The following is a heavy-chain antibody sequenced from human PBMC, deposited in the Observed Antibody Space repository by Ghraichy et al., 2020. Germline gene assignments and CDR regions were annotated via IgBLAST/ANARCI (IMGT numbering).Heavy chain of an antibody. Sequence: GESLNISCAASGFTFDDYAMHWVRQAPGKGLEWVSLISWDGGSTYYADSVKGRFTISRDNSKNSLYLQMNSLRAEDTALYYCAKDSASQTTVVSPDTHQLENAFDIWGQGTMVTVSS. CDR3: AKDSASQTTVVSPDTHQLENAFDI. J-gene: IGHJ3*02. V-gene: IGHV3-43D*04. CDR2: ISWDGGST. D-gene: IGHD4-23*01. CDR1: GFTFDDYA.